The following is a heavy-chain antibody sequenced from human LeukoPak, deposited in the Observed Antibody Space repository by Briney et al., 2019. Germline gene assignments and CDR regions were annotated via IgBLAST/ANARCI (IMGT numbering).Heavy chain of an antibody. CDR1: GYIFTTYA. D-gene: IGHD2/OR15-2a*01. J-gene: IGHJ6*02. Sequence: GASVKVSCKASGYIFTTYAMHWGRQAPGQRLEWMGWINAANGNTKLSQKFQDRITIIRDKSANTAYMELSSLRSEDTAVYYCARDRIGYEYYNGMDVWGQGTTVTVSS. CDR2: INAANGNT. V-gene: IGHV1-3*01. CDR3: ARDRIGYEYYNGMDV.